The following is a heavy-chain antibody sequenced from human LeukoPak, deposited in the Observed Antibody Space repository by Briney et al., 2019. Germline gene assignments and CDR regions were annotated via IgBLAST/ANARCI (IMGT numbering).Heavy chain of an antibody. CDR2: FDPEDGET. D-gene: IGHD2-2*01. V-gene: IGHV1-24*01. CDR3: ATLGVLSSNDY. CDR1: GYTFTNYY. Sequence: ASVKVSCKASGYTFTNYYMHWVRQAPGKGLEWMGGFDPEDGETIYAQKFQGRVTMTEDTSTDTAYMELSSLRSEDTAVYYCATLGVLSSNDYWGQGTLVTVSS. J-gene: IGHJ4*02.